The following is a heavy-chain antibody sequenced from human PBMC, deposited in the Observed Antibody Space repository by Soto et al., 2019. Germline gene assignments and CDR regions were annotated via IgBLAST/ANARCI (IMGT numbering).Heavy chain of an antibody. Sequence: QVQLVQSGAEVKKPGSSVKVSCKASGGTFSSYAISWVRQAPGQGLEWMGGIIPIFGTANYAQKFQGRVTITADETTSTAYMELSSLRSEDTAVYYCTRVAARPINDYYGMDVWGQGTTVTVSS. D-gene: IGHD6-6*01. CDR1: GGTFSSYA. V-gene: IGHV1-69*12. CDR2: IIPIFGTA. J-gene: IGHJ6*02. CDR3: TRVAARPINDYYGMDV.